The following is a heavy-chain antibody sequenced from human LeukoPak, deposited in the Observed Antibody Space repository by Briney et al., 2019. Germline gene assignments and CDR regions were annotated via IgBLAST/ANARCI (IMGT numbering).Heavy chain of an antibody. V-gene: IGHV4-39*01. J-gene: IGHJ6*02. CDR2: IYYSGST. CDR3: ARTLQVENYYYYGMDV. Sequence: SETLSLTCTVSGSSISSSSYYWGWIRQPPGKGLEWIGSIYYSGSTYYNPSLKSRVTISVDTSKNQFSLKLSSVTAADTAVYYCARTLQVENYYYYGMDVWGQGTTVTVSS. D-gene: IGHD4-11*01. CDR1: GSSISSSSYY.